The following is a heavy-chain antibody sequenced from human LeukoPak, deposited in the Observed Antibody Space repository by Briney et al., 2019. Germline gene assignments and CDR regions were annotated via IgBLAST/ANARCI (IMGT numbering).Heavy chain of an antibody. CDR1: RFTFSDYS. CDR3: AKRRYDSSGHFDS. V-gene: IGHV3-23*01. CDR2: ISGSGSYT. D-gene: IGHD3-22*01. J-gene: IGHJ4*02. Sequence: GGSLRLSCAASRFTFSDYSMSWVRQAPGKGLEWVSAISGSGSYTDYADSVKGRFTISKDNSKNTLYMRMSSLRAEDTAVYYCAKRRYDSSGHFDSWGQGTLVTVSS.